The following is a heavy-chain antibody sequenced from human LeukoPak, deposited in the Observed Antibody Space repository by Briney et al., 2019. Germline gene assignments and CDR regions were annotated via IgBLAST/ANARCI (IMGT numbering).Heavy chain of an antibody. J-gene: IGHJ6*03. D-gene: IGHD3-10*01. CDR1: GFTFRSYA. V-gene: IGHV3-23*01. CDR3: AKDGYGSRSYPYYMDV. CDR2: ISGSGRST. Sequence: PGGSLRLSCAASGFTFRSYAMSWVRQAPGKGLEWVSAISGSGRSTYYADSVKGRFTISRDNSKNTLYLQMDSLRAEDTATYYCAKDGYGSRSYPYYMDVWGKGTTVTVSS.